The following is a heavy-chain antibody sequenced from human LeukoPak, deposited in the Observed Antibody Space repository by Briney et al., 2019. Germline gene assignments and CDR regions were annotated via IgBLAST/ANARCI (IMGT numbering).Heavy chain of an antibody. CDR2: IKQDGSEK. V-gene: IGHV3-7*01. D-gene: IGHD2-8*01. CDR3: AREEWWFDS. J-gene: IGHJ5*01. Sequence: GGSPRLPCAASGFTFNTYWMTWVRQAPGKGLEWVANIKQDGSEKYYVDSLKGRFTISRDNAKNSLYLQMNSLRVEDTAVYYCAREEWWFDSWGQGTQVTVSS. CDR1: GFTFNTYW.